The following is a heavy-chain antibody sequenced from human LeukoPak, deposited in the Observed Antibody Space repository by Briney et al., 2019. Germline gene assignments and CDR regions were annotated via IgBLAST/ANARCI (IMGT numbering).Heavy chain of an antibody. CDR2: ICWNSGSI. CDR1: GFTFEDYA. CDR3: SKDHNWNHDSCDY. D-gene: IGHD1-14*01. J-gene: IGHJ4*02. V-gene: IGHV3-9*01. Sequence: GGSLTLSCAVSGFTFEDYAMHWVRLAPGPGREWVSGICWNSGSIGYEDSVKGRVTISRDNANNSVYLQLDSLSAEDPALYYFSKDHNWNHDSCDYWGQGTLVTVSS.